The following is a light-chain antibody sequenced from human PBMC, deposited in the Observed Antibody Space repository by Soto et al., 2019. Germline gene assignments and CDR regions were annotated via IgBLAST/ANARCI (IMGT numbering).Light chain of an antibody. Sequence: EIVLTQSPATLSLSPGERATLSCRASQSVSSYLAWYQQKPDQAPRLLIYDASNRATGIPARFSGSGSGTDFTLTISSLEPEDFVVYYCQQRSNWLYTFGQGTKLEIK. CDR3: QQRSNWLYT. J-gene: IGKJ2*01. CDR1: QSVSSY. V-gene: IGKV3-11*01. CDR2: DAS.